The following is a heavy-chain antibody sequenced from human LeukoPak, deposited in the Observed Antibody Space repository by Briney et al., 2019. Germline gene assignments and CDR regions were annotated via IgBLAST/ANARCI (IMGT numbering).Heavy chain of an antibody. D-gene: IGHD3-16*01. CDR3: ARDQREITFGGVIMVPFDY. Sequence: GGSLRLSCAVSGFTFSSSWMSWVRQAPGEGMGWVANIKQDGSEKYYVDSVKGRFTISRDNAKNSLYLQMNSLRAEDTAVYYCARDQREITFGGVIMVPFDYWGQGTLVTVSS. CDR1: GFTFSSSW. J-gene: IGHJ4*02. CDR2: IKQDGSEK. V-gene: IGHV3-7*01.